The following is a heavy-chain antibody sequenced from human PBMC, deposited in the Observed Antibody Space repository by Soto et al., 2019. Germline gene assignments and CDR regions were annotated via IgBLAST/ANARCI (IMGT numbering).Heavy chain of an antibody. D-gene: IGHD3-9*01. V-gene: IGHV3-23*01. CDR3: EKPLTTSVAANVLDN. Sequence: GGSLRLSCVASGFIFSDYAMTWVRQAPGKGLEWVSVISDTGGTIYYADSVKGRFTISRDNSKNSLYLQLNSLRADDTAIYYCEKPLTTSVAANVLDNWGQGALVTVYS. CDR1: GFIFSDYA. J-gene: IGHJ4*02. CDR2: ISDTGGTI.